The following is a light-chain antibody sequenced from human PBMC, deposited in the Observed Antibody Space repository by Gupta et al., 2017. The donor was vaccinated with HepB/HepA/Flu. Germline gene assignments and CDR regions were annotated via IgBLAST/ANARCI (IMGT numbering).Light chain of an antibody. CDR3: SSYTSSSTYV. V-gene: IGLV2-14*01. CDR1: SSDVCGFNY. Sequence: QSALTPPASGSGSPGHSITVSCTGTSSDVCGFNYVSWYRQHPGKAPKLMIYDVSNRPSGVSNRFSGSKSGNTASLTISGLQAEDEADYYCSSYTSSSTYVFGIGTKVTVL. J-gene: IGLJ1*01. CDR2: DVS.